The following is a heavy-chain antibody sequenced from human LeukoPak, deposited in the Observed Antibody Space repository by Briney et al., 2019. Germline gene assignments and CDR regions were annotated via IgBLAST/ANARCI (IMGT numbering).Heavy chain of an antibody. V-gene: IGHV4-39*01. CDR3: ARHLYYYYMDV. Sequence: SETLSLTCTVSGGSISSSSYYWDWIRQPPGKGLEWIGAIYYSGNTNYNPSLKSRVTISVDTSKNQFSLKLSSVTAADTAVYYCARHLYYYYMDVWGKGTTVTVSS. J-gene: IGHJ6*03. CDR2: IYYSGNT. CDR1: GGSISSSSYY.